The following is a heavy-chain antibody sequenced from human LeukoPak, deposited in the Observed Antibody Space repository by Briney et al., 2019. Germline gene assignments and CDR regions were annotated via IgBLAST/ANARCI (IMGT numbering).Heavy chain of an antibody. CDR3: AKDISYGSGMDV. D-gene: IGHD5-18*01. Sequence: GGSLRLSCAASGFTFSSYAMHWVRQAPGKGLEWVSGISWNSGSIGYADSVKGRFTISRDNAKNSLYLQMNSLRAEDTALYYCAKDISYGSGMDVWGQGTTVAVSS. CDR1: GFTFSSYA. J-gene: IGHJ6*02. CDR2: ISWNSGSI. V-gene: IGHV3-9*01.